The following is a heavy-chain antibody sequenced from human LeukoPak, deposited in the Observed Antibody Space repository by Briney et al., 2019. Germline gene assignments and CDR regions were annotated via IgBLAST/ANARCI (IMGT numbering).Heavy chain of an antibody. CDR3: ARALDIVVVPAAIKSYYYYMDV. D-gene: IGHD2-2*02. CDR2: IIPIFGTA. J-gene: IGHJ6*03. CDR1: GGTFSSYA. Sequence: SVKVSCKASGGTFSSYAISWVRQAPGQGLEWMGGIIPIFGTANYAQKFQGRVTITTDESTSTAYMELSSLRSEDTAVYYCARALDIVVVPAAIKSYYYYMDVWGKGTTVTVSS. V-gene: IGHV1-69*05.